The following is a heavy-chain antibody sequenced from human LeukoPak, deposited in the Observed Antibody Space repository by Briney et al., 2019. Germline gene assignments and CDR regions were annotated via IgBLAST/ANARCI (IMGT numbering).Heavy chain of an antibody. J-gene: IGHJ5*02. CDR1: GFTLNDCA. CDR3: AKNTPYCSDGNCYDWFDP. V-gene: IGHV3-23*01. CDR2: ISDSGIST. D-gene: IGHD2-15*01. Sequence: GGSLRLSCAASGFTLNDCAMSWVRQAPGKGLEWVSSISDSGISTYYADSVKGRFTISRDNSKSTLYLQMNSLRAEDTAVYYCAKNTPYCSDGNCYDWFDPWGQGTLVTVSS.